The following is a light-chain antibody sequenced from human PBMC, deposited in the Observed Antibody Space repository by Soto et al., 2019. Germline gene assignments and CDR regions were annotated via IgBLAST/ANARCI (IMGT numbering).Light chain of an antibody. Sequence: QLVLTQPPSASGTPGRRVTISCSGTFSNIGSNTVNWYQQLPGTAPKLLIFTTNQRPSGVPDRFSGSKSGTSASLAISGLQSGDEADYYCAAWDDSLSSPVFGGGTKLTVL. CDR2: TTN. J-gene: IGLJ2*01. CDR3: AAWDDSLSSPV. V-gene: IGLV1-44*01. CDR1: FSNIGSNT.